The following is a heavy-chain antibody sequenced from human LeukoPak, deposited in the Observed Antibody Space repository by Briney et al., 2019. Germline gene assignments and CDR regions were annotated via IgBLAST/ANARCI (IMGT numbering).Heavy chain of an antibody. V-gene: IGHV3-23*01. CDR2: TSGSGGST. CDR3: AKDRSSSWYDDAFDI. D-gene: IGHD6-13*01. J-gene: IGHJ3*02. Sequence: GGSLRLSCAASGLMFSNYAMSWVRQIPGKGLEWVSATSGSGGSTYYADSVKGRFTISRDNSKNTLYLQMKSLRVEDTAVYYCAKDRSSSWYDDAFDIRGQGTTVTVSS. CDR1: GLMFSNYA.